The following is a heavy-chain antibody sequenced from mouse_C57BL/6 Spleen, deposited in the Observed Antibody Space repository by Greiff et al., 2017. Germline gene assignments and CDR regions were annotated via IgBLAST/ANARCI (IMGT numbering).Heavy chain of an antibody. CDR3: ARQGDWEDYYAMDY. CDR2: IWSDGST. J-gene: IGHJ4*01. Sequence: VMLVESGPGLVAPSQSLSITCTVSGFSLTSSGVHWVRQPPGKGLEWLVVIWSDGSTTYNSALKSRLSISKDNSKRQVFLKMNSLQTDDTAMYYCARQGDWEDYYAMDYWGQGTSVTVSS. V-gene: IGHV2-6-1*01. D-gene: IGHD4-1*01. CDR1: GFSLTSSG.